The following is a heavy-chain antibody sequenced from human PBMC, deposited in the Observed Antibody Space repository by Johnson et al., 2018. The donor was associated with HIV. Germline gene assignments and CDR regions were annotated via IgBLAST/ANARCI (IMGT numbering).Heavy chain of an antibody. CDR3: ATLNGHAFDI. CDR1: GFTLSNYG. CDR2: IGTAGDK. Sequence: VQLVESGGGVVQPGRSLRLSCAAPGFTLSNYGTHGVRQATGKGLEWVSAIGTAGDKYYPGSVKGRFTISRENAKNSLYLQMNSLRAEDTAVYYCATLNGHAFDIWGQGTMVTVSS. J-gene: IGHJ3*02. V-gene: IGHV3-13*01.